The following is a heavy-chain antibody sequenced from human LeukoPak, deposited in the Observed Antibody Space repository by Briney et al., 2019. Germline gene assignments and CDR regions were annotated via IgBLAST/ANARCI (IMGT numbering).Heavy chain of an antibody. Sequence: KASETLSLTCAVYGGSFSGYYWSWIRQPPGKGLEWIGEINHSGSTNYNPSLKSRVTISVDTSKNQFSLKLSSVTAADTAVYYCASGLRFLEWFQNFDYWGQGTLVAVSS. CDR3: ASGLRFLEWFQNFDY. J-gene: IGHJ4*02. CDR2: INHSGST. V-gene: IGHV4-34*01. CDR1: GGSFSGYY. D-gene: IGHD3-3*01.